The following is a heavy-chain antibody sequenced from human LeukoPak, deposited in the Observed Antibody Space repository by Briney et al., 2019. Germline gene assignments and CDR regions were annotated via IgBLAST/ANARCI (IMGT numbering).Heavy chain of an antibody. D-gene: IGHD5-18*01. J-gene: IGHJ4*02. V-gene: IGHV4-4*07. Sequence: PSETLPLTCTVSGGFIHTYNWIWIRQPAGKGLEWVGRNNVAGDSYYNPSLKSRVSISVDRPNNRFSLELTSVTAADTAVYYCARDREHSYGSDLDHWGQGILVTVSS. CDR2: NNVAGDS. CDR1: GGFIHTYN. CDR3: ARDREHSYGSDLDH.